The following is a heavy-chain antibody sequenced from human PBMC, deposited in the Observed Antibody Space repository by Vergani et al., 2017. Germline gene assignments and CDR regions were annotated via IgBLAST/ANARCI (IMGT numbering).Heavy chain of an antibody. CDR2: ISYDGSNK. D-gene: IGHD3-10*01. Sequence: QVQLVESGGGVVQPGRSLRLSCAASGFTFSSYTMHWVRQAPGKGLEWVAVISYDGSNKYYADSVKGRFTIFRDNSKNTLYLQMNSLRAEDTAVYYCARGGRFESPYRNYYYYMDVWGKGTTVTVSS. V-gene: IGHV3-30-3*01. J-gene: IGHJ6*03. CDR3: ARGGRFESPYRNYYYYMDV. CDR1: GFTFSSYT.